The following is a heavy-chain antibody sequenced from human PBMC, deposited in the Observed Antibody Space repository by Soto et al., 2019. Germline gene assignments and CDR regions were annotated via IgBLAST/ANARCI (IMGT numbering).Heavy chain of an antibody. CDR1: GYTFTSYG. V-gene: IGHV1-18*01. Sequence: GASVKVSCKASGYTFTSYGISWVRQAPGQGLEWMGWISAGNGNTKYSQKFQGRVTITRDTSASTAYMELSSLRSEDTAVYYCARDLDSSGWFDYWGQGTLVTVSS. J-gene: IGHJ4*02. CDR3: ARDLDSSGWFDY. D-gene: IGHD6-19*01. CDR2: ISAGNGNT.